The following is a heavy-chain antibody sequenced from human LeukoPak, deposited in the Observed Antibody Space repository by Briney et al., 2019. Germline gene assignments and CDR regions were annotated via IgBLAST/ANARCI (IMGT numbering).Heavy chain of an antibody. CDR3: ARVAYSGSYYSYYFDY. J-gene: IGHJ4*02. CDR1: GGSISSYY. CDR2: IYTSGST. V-gene: IGHV4-4*07. Sequence: PSETLSLTCTVSGGSISSYYWSWIRQPAGKGLEWIGRIYTSGSTNYNPSLESRVTMSVDTSKNQFSLKLSSVTAADTAVYYCARVAYSGSYYSYYFDYWGQGTLVTVSS. D-gene: IGHD1-26*01.